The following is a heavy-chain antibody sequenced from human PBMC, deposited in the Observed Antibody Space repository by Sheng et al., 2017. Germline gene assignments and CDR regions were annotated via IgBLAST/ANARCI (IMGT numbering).Heavy chain of an antibody. CDR3: ARDHSSIAAAGTSHHAFDI. D-gene: IGHD6-13*01. V-gene: IGHV3-30-3*01. J-gene: IGHJ3*02. Sequence: QVQLVESGGGVVQPGRSLRLSCAASGFTFSSYAMHWVRQAPGKGLEWVAVISYDGSNKYYADSVKGRFTISRDNSKNTLYLQMNSLRAEDTAVYYCARDHSSIAAAGTSHHAFDIWGQGTMVTVSS. CDR1: GFTFSSYA. CDR2: ISYDGSNK.